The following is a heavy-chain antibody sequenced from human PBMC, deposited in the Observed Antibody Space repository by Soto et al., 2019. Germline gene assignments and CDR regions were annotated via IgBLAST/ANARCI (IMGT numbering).Heavy chain of an antibody. V-gene: IGHV3-23*01. Sequence: EVQLLESGGGLVQPGGSLRLSCAASGFTFSSYAMSWVRQAPGKGLEWVSAISGSGGSTYYADSVKGRFTISRDNSKNPLYLKMKSLRAEDTAVYYCAKVGAVPAAIGAADYWGQGTLVTVSS. CDR3: AKVGAVPAAIGAADY. CDR1: GFTFSSYA. J-gene: IGHJ4*02. D-gene: IGHD2-2*01. CDR2: ISGSGGST.